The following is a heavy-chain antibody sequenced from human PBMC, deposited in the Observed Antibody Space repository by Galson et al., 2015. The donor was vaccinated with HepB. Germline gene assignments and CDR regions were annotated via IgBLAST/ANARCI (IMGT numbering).Heavy chain of an antibody. V-gene: IGHV2-70*01. D-gene: IGHD6-19*01. J-gene: IGHJ3*02. Sequence: PALVKPTQTLTLTCTFSGFSLSTSGMCVSWIRQPPGKALEWLALIDWDDDKYYSTSLKTRLTISKDTSKNQVVLTMTNMDPVDTATYYCARIRIGEPYSSGWYVSGSYRYDAFDIWGQGTMVTVSS. CDR3: ARIRIGEPYSSGWYVSGSYRYDAFDI. CDR2: IDWDDDK. CDR1: GFSLSTSGMC.